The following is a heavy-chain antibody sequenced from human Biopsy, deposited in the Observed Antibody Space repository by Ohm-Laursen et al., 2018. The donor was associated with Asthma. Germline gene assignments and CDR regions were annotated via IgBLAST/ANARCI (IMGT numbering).Heavy chain of an antibody. CDR1: GGSLSSGPYY. CDR2: IYSSGDT. V-gene: IGHV4-30-4*08. J-gene: IGHJ5*02. Sequence: SQTLSLTCTVSGGSLSSGPYYWSWVRQHPGKGLEWIGYIYSSGDTYYSPSLKSRVSISLDTSKNQFSLRLTSVTAADTAVYYCARDRAMISETWGQGTLVTVSS. CDR3: ARDRAMISET. D-gene: IGHD3-22*01.